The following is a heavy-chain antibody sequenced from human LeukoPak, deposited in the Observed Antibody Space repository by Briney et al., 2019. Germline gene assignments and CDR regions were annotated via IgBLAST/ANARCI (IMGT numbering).Heavy chain of an antibody. CDR2: IYHSGST. CDR1: GGSISSGGYY. CDR3: ARTRYCSSTSCYTGIGDY. Sequence: SETLSLTCTVSGGSISSGGYYWSWIRQPPGKGLEWIGYIYHSGSTYYNPSLKSRVTISVDRSKNQFSLKLSSVTAADTAVYYCARTRYCSSTSCYTGIGDYWGQGTLVTVSS. V-gene: IGHV4-30-2*01. J-gene: IGHJ4*02. D-gene: IGHD2-2*02.